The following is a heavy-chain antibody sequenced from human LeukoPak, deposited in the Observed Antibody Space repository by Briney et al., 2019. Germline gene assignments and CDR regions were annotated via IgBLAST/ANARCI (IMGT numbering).Heavy chain of an antibody. CDR2: IRSKAYGGTT. J-gene: IGHJ6*02. Sequence: GGSLRLSCTTSGFTFGDYGMSWFRQAPGKGLEWVGFIRSKAYGGTTEYAASVKGRFTISRDDSKGIAYLQMDSLKTEDTAVYYCSNSIVARYHYYGMDAWGQGTTVTVSS. V-gene: IGHV3-49*03. CDR1: GFTFGDYG. D-gene: IGHD5-12*01. CDR3: SNSIVARYHYYGMDA.